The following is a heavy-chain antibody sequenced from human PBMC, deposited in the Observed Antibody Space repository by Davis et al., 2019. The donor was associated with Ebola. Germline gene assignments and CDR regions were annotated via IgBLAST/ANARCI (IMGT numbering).Heavy chain of an antibody. CDR2: MNPNSGNT. V-gene: IGHV1-8*02. Sequence: ASVPVSCKASGYTFTGYYMHWVRQATGQGLEWMGWMNPNSGNTGYAQKFQGRVTMTRNTSISTAYMELSSLRSDDTAVYYCARGTGLNDAFDIWGRGTMVTVSS. CDR1: GYTFTGYY. CDR3: ARGTGLNDAFDI. D-gene: IGHD3-9*01. J-gene: IGHJ3*02.